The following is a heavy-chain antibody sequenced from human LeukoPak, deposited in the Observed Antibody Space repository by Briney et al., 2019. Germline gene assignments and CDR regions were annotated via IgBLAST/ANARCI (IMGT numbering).Heavy chain of an antibody. V-gene: IGHV1-69*06. J-gene: IGHJ5*02. CDR1: GGTFSSYA. Sequence: ASVKVSCKASGGTFSSYAISWVRQAPGQGLEWMGGIIPIFDTTNYAQKFQGRVTITADKSTSTAYMELSSLRSEDTAVYYCARELVRGMNWFDPWGQGTLVTVSS. CDR3: ARELVRGMNWFDP. CDR2: IIPIFDTT. D-gene: IGHD3-10*01.